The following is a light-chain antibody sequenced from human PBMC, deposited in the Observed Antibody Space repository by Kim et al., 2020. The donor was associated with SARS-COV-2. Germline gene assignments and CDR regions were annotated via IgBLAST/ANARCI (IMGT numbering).Light chain of an antibody. CDR3: QIWDIDTV. Sequence: VRLEQTTRITCEGNNIGRKSVHWYQQRPGQAPVLVISRNNNRPSEIPERFSGSNSGDTATLTISRTQAGDEADYYCQIWDIDTVFGGGTQLTVL. J-gene: IGLJ2*01. CDR1: NIGRKS. CDR2: RNN. V-gene: IGLV3-9*01.